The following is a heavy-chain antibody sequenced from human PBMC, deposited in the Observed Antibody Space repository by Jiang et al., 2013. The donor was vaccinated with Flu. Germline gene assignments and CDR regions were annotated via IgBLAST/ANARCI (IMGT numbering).Heavy chain of an antibody. V-gene: IGHV4-34*01. Sequence: TCSVSGGSLSGYYWTWIRHFPGRELEWIGEISHSGVTKYNPPLESRVTISVDSSKDQFSLKLYSVTAADTAMYYCARGYFDWAYYFDFWGQGTPVTVS. D-gene: IGHD3-9*01. CDR1: GGSLSGYY. J-gene: IGHJ4*02. CDR3: ARGYFDWAYYFDF. CDR2: ISHSGVT.